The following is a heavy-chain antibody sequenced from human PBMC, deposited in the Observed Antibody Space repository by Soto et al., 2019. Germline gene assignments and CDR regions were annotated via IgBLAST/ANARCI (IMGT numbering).Heavy chain of an antibody. D-gene: IGHD4-17*01. J-gene: IGHJ4*02. CDR1: GFTFSSYA. CDR3: ARAFDYGGNSGIDY. CDR2: IWYDGLNK. Sequence: GGSLRLSCAASGFTFSSYAMHWVRQAPGKGLEWVAVIWYDGLNKYYVDSVKGRFTISRDNSKNTLYLQMNSLRGEDTAVYYSARAFDYGGNSGIDYWGQGTLVTVSS. V-gene: IGHV3-33*01.